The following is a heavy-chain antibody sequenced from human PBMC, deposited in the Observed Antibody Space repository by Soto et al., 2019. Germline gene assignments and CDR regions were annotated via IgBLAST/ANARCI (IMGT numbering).Heavy chain of an antibody. J-gene: IGHJ4*02. V-gene: IGHV3-33*01. D-gene: IGHD5-12*01. CDR1: GFTFSIYG. CDR2: IWYDGSNK. Sequence: RGSLLLSCASYGFTFSIYGMHWVRQAPGKGLEWVAVIWYDGSNKYYADSVKGRFTISRDNSKNTLYLQMNSLRAEDTAVYYCARQGNSGYDYFDDWGQGTMVTVSS. CDR3: ARQGNSGYDYFDD.